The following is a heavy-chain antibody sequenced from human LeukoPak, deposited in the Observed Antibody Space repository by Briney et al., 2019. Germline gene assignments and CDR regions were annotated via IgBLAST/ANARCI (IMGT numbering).Heavy chain of an antibody. CDR2: IYHSEST. V-gene: IGHV4-38-2*01. Sequence: ASETLSLTCAVSGYSISIGYYWGWIRQPPGKGLEWIGSIYHSESTYYNPSLKSRVTISVDTSKNQFSLKLSSVTAADTAVYYCARLGRPDDYGVLYYFDYWGQGTLVTVSS. J-gene: IGHJ4*02. D-gene: IGHD4-17*01. CDR1: GYSISIGYY. CDR3: ARLGRPDDYGVLYYFDY.